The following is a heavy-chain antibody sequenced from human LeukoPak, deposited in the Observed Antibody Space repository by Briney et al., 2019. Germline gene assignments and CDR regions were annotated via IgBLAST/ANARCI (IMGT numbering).Heavy chain of an antibody. CDR3: ATWGGIWCDY. CDR2: INPKSGGT. V-gene: IGHV1-2*02. CDR1: GYTXTDYY. D-gene: IGHD6-13*01. Sequence: ASVKVSCKASGYTXTDYYMHWVRQAPGQGLEWMGWINPKSGGTNYAQKYQGRVTMTRDTSITTAYMELSRLRSDDTAVYYCATWGGIWCDYWGQGTLVTVSS. J-gene: IGHJ4*02.